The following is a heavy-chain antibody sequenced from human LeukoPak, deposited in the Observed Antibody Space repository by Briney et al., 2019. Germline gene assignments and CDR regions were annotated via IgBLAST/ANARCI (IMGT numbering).Heavy chain of an antibody. CDR1: GFTFSSYW. Sequence: GGSLRLSCAASGFTFSSYWMHWVRQAPGKGLEWVSSINGGGTYTFYADSVKGRFTISRDNSKKTLYLQMNSLRPEDTAVYYCAREGRAVAGNNWFDPWGQGTLATVSS. J-gene: IGHJ5*02. CDR3: AREGRAVAGNNWFDP. V-gene: IGHV3-21*04. D-gene: IGHD6-19*01. CDR2: INGGGTYT.